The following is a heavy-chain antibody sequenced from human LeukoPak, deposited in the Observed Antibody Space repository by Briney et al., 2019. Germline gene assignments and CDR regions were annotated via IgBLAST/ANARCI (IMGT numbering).Heavy chain of an antibody. CDR2: ISGSGGNT. J-gene: IGHJ4*02. V-gene: IGHV3-23*01. Sequence: GGSLRLSCAASVFTFSSHAMSWVRQAPGKGLEWVSAISGSGGNTYYADSVKGRFTISRDNSKNTLYLQMNSLRAEDTAVYYCAKDPILTGYYSTFDYWGQGTLVTVSS. D-gene: IGHD3-9*01. CDR3: AKDPILTGYYSTFDY. CDR1: VFTFSSHA.